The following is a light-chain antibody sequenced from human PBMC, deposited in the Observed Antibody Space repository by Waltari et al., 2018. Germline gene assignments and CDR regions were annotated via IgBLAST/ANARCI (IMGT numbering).Light chain of an antibody. CDR3: QQYNNWPPWT. CDR2: VAS. Sequence: EVVMTQSPATLSVSSGDRATLTCRASQSVSSNFDWYQHKPGQAPRLLIYVASTRATGIPARFSGSGYGKEFTLTISSLQSEDFAAYYCQQYNNWPPWTFGPGTTVEIK. V-gene: IGKV3-15*01. J-gene: IGKJ1*01. CDR1: QSVSSN.